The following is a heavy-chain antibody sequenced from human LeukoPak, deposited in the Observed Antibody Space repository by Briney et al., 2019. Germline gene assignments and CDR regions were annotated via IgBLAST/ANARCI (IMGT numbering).Heavy chain of an antibody. CDR1: GYTFTGYY. J-gene: IGHJ4*02. D-gene: IGHD4-11*01. CDR3: ARVMRTTVSTNPLDY. Sequence: ASVKVSCKASGYTFTGYYMHWVRQAPGQGLEWMGWINPNSGGTNYAQKFQGRVTMTRDTSISTAYMELSRLRSDDTAVYYCARVMRTTVSTNPLDYWGQGTLVTVSS. V-gene: IGHV1-2*02. CDR2: INPNSGGT.